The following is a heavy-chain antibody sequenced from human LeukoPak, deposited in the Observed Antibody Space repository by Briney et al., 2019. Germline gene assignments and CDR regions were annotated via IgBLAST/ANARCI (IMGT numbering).Heavy chain of an antibody. CDR1: GRSISIYY. CDR2: IYTSGST. D-gene: IGHD2/OR15-2a*01. V-gene: IGHV4-4*07. CDR3: ARDPTFSAFDI. Sequence: SQSLSLTCTVSGRSISIYYGSSIRQPAGKGLEWIGRIYTSGSTTYNPSLKSRDTLSVHKSTNQFALKISSLIAAYTAVYYCARDPTFSAFDIWGQGTMVTVSS. J-gene: IGHJ3*02.